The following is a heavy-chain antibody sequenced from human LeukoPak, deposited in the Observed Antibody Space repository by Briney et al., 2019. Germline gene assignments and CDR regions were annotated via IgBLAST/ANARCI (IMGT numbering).Heavy chain of an antibody. V-gene: IGHV1-18*01. Sequence: ASVKVSCKASGYTFTNYGINWVRQAPGQGLEWMGWISAYNGNTNSAQKVQGRVSMTTDTSTSTAYVELRSLRSDDTAVYYCARGPSSVATRQDYWGQGTLVTVSS. CDR1: GYTFTNYG. CDR3: ARGPSSVATRQDY. J-gene: IGHJ4*02. CDR2: ISAYNGNT. D-gene: IGHD6-6*01.